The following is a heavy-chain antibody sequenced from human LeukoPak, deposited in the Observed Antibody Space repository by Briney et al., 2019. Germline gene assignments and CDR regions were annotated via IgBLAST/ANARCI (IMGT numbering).Heavy chain of an antibody. V-gene: IGHV3-30*18. D-gene: IGHD2-2*01. Sequence: GRSLRHSCAASGFTVSSYGMRCVRQAPGKGLEWVAVISYDGSNKYYADSVKGRFTISRDNSKNTLYLQMNSLRAEDTAVYYCAKGSKYQPPRQYYYYGMDVWGQGTTVTVSS. CDR2: ISYDGSNK. J-gene: IGHJ6*02. CDR3: AKGSKYQPPRQYYYYGMDV. CDR1: GFTVSSYG.